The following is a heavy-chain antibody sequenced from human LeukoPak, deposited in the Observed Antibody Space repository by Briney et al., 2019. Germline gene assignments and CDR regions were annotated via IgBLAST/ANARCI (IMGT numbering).Heavy chain of an antibody. Sequence: SVKVSCKASGGTFSSYAISWVRQAPGQGLEWMGGIIPIFGTANYAQKFQGRVTITTDESTSTAYMELGSLRSEDTAVYYCARATAAASYMDVWGKGTTVTVSS. J-gene: IGHJ6*03. CDR2: IIPIFGTA. D-gene: IGHD2-15*01. V-gene: IGHV1-69*05. CDR3: ARATAAASYMDV. CDR1: GGTFSSYA.